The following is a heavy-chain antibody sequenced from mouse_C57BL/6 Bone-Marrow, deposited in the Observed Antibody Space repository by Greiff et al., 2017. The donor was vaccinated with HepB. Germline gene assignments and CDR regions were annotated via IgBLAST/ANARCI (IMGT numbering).Heavy chain of an antibody. D-gene: IGHD1-1*01. CDR1: GFTFSSYT. V-gene: IGHV5-9*01. J-gene: IGHJ3*01. Sequence: EVMLVESGGGSVKPGGSLKLSCAASGFTFSSYTMSWVRQTPEKRLEWVATISGGGGNTYYPDSVKGRFTISRDNAKNTLYLQMSSLRSEDTALYYCARNYYGSSWAYWGQGTLVTVSA. CDR3: ARNYYGSSWAY. CDR2: ISGGGGNT.